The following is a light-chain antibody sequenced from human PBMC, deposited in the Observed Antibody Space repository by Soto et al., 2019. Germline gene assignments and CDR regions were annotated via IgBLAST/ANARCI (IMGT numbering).Light chain of an antibody. CDR1: QSVGGSY. V-gene: IGKV3-20*01. J-gene: IGKJ1*01. Sequence: EIVLTQSPGTLSLSPGERATLSCRASQSVGGSYLAWFQQKPGQAPRLLIYVASTRATGVPDRFSGSVSATDFSLTINRLEPEDFAVYYCQHYGSSPWTFGQGTKVEIK. CDR2: VAS. CDR3: QHYGSSPWT.